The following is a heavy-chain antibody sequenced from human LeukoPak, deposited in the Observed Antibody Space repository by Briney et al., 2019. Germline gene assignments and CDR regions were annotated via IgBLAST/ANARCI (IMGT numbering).Heavy chain of an antibody. D-gene: IGHD3-3*01. V-gene: IGHV3-74*01. J-gene: IGHJ5*02. CDR1: GATFSTFW. CDR3: AFDFGDFSET. CDR2: TNPDGSRV. Sequence: GGSLRLSCAVSGATFSTFWMHWVRQVPGKGPAWVSRTNPDGSRVDYADSVEGRFTISRDNARDTLYLQMKRLRGEDTAMYYSAFDFGDFSETWGRGTLVTVSS.